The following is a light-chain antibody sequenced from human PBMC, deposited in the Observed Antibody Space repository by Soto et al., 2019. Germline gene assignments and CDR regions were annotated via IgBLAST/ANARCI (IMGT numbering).Light chain of an antibody. CDR3: QHYNSYSEA. CDR2: DAA. J-gene: IGKJ1*01. Sequence: GDRVTITCRASQGISTLFAWYQQKPGKAPKLLIYDAATLESGVPSRFSGSGSGTEFTLTISSLQPDDFATYYCQHYNSYSEAFGQGTKVDIK. CDR1: QGISTL. V-gene: IGKV1-13*02.